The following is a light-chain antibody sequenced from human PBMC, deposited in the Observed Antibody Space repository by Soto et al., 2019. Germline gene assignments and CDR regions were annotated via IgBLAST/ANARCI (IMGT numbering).Light chain of an antibody. V-gene: IGLV2-8*01. Sequence: QSVLTQPPSASGSPGQSVAISCTGTSSGVGGYNYVSWCQQHPGKAPKLMIYEVNKRPSGVPDRFSGSKSGNTASLTVSGLQAEDEADYYCSSYAGSSNVFGTGTKVTVL. CDR1: SSGVGGYNY. J-gene: IGLJ1*01. CDR3: SSYAGSSNV. CDR2: EVN.